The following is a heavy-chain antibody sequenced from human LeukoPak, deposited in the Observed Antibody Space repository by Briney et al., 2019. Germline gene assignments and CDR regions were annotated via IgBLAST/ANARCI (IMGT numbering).Heavy chain of an antibody. J-gene: IGHJ6*02. CDR1: GFTVSSNY. V-gene: IGHV3-53*01. D-gene: IGHD1/OR15-1a*01. CDR3: GRIAINANNGMDV. Sequence: PGGSLRLSCAASGFTVSSNYMSWVRQAPGKGLEWVSVIYSGGSTKYADSVRGRFTISRDNSKSTLYLQMNSLRAEDTAVYYCGRIAINANNGMDVWGQGTTVTVSS. CDR2: IYSGGST.